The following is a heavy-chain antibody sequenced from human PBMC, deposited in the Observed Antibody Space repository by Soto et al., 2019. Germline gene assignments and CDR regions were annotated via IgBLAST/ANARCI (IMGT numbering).Heavy chain of an antibody. J-gene: IGHJ5*02. V-gene: IGHV4-30-4*01. CDR1: GGSISSGDYC. Sequence: SETLSLTCTVSGGSISSGDYCWSWIRQPPGKGLEWIGYIYYSGSTYYNPSLKSRVTISVDTSKNQFSLKLSSVTAADTAVYYCARVITIFSGGFDPWGQGTLVTVSS. CDR3: ARVITIFSGGFDP. CDR2: IYYSGST. D-gene: IGHD3-9*01.